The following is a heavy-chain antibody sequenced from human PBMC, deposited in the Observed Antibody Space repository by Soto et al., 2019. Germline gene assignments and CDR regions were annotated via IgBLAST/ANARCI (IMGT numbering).Heavy chain of an antibody. CDR1: GFSFSSYW. V-gene: IGHV3-7*01. CDR2: IKEDGSAK. J-gene: IGHJ4*02. D-gene: IGHD6-19*01. Sequence: PGGSLRLSCAASGFSFSSYWMNWVRQAPGKGLEWVANIKEDGSAKYYVDSVKGRFIISRDNAKSSLNLQMNSLNAEDTAVYYCARDGSVIGVAAADYWGQGTPVTVSS. CDR3: ARDGSVIGVAAADY.